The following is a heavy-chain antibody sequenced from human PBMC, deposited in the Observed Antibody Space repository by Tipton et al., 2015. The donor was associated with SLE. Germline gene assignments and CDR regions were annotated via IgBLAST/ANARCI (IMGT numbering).Heavy chain of an antibody. J-gene: IGHJ6*03. CDR2: ISGYNGNT. CDR1: GYTFTSYC. CDR3: ARLGDWDFYYYMDV. D-gene: IGHD3-16*01. V-gene: IGHV1-18*01. Sequence: QVQLVQSGAEVKKPGASVKVSCKASGYTFTSYCITWGRQAPGQGLEWMGWISGYNGNTNYAQKLQGRVTMTTDTSTSTAYMELRSLRSDDTAVYYCARLGDWDFYYYMDVWGKGTTVTVSS.